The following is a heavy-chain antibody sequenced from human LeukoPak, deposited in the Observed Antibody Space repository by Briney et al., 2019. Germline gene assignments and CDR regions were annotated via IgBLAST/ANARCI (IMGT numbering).Heavy chain of an antibody. J-gene: IGHJ3*02. CDR3: ARFPKNYYDSSGQGAFDI. CDR2: IYPGDSDT. CDR1: GYRLTDNW. Sequence: GESLKISCKISGYRLTDNWIGWVRQVPGKGLEWMGLIYPGDSDTRYSPSFQGQVTISADKSISTAYLQWSSLKASDTAMYYCARFPKNYYDSSGQGAFDIWGQGTMVTVSS. V-gene: IGHV5-51*01. D-gene: IGHD3-22*01.